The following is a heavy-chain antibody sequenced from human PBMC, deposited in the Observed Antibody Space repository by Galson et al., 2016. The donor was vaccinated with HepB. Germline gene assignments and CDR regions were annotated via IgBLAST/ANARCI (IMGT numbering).Heavy chain of an antibody. V-gene: IGHV2-5*01. CDR3: AHLRVFYDSEDLDYFDH. Sequence: PALVKPTQTLTLTCTFSGFSLDTRAEGVGWIRQPPGKALEWLALIYWNDDERYSPSLKRRLTIAKDTSKNVVVLTMTTMDPVDTATYYCAHLRVFYDSEDLDYFDHWGQGTLVTVPS. CDR1: GFSLDTRAEG. J-gene: IGHJ4*02. D-gene: IGHD3-22*01. CDR2: IYWNDDE.